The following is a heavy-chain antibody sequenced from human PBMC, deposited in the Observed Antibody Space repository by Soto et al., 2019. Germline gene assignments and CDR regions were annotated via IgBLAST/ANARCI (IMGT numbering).Heavy chain of an antibody. V-gene: IGHV1-8*01. CDR3: ARRAETNGWNGFGADKYYFDF. CDR1: GYTFTSYD. Sequence: RASVKVSCKASGYTFTSYDIYWVRQATGQGLEWMGWMNPNTGNSGYAQKFQGRVTMTSDTSISTAHMELSSLGSEDTAVYYCARRAETNGWNGFGADKYYFDFWGQGTLVTVSS. D-gene: IGHD1-1*01. CDR2: MNPNTGNS. J-gene: IGHJ4*02.